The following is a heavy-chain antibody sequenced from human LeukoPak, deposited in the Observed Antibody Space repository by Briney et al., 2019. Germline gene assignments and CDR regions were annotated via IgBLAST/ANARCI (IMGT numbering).Heavy chain of an antibody. CDR2: IYTSGST. CDR3: ARRRVAAIDY. J-gene: IGHJ4*02. V-gene: IGHV4-4*07. D-gene: IGHD6-19*01. Sequence: SETLSLTCNVSGASISGYYWSWIRQPAVKGLEWIGRIYTSGSTNYNPSLKSRVTMSVDTSKNQFSLELSSVTAADTAVYYCARRRVAAIDYWGQGTLVTVSS. CDR1: GASISGYY.